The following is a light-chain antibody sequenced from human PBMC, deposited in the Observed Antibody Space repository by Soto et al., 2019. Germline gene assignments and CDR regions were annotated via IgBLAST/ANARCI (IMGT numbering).Light chain of an antibody. J-gene: IGKJ1*01. Sequence: EIEMTQSPATLTLSPGERATLSCRASQSVGTNLAWYQQKPGQAPRLLIFGASTRATGVPARISGSGSGTDFTHTISSLQSEDFAMYYCQQYNNWPETFGQGTEVEIK. CDR1: QSVGTN. CDR3: QQYNNWPET. CDR2: GAS. V-gene: IGKV3-15*01.